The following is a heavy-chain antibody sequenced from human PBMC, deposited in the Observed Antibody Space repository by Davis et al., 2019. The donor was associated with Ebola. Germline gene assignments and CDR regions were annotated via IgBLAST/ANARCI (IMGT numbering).Heavy chain of an antibody. D-gene: IGHD6-6*01. V-gene: IGHV1-69*05. Sequence: SVKVSCKASGGTFSSYAISWVRQAPGQGLEWMGGIIPIFGTANYAQKFQGRVTMTRNTSISTAYMELSSLRSEDTAVYYCARDVYSSSSDYFDYWGQGTLVTVSS. CDR1: GGTFSSYA. J-gene: IGHJ4*02. CDR2: IIPIFGTA. CDR3: ARDVYSSSSDYFDY.